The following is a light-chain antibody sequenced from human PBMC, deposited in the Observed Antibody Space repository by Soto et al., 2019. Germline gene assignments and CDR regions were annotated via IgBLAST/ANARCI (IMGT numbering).Light chain of an antibody. V-gene: IGLV1-40*01. Sequence: QSVLTQPPSVSGAPGQRVTISCTGSSSNIGAGYDVHWYQQLPGTAPKLLIYRNSNRPSGVPDRFSGSKSGTSGSLAITRLQAEDEADYYCQPYDSSLSGSVFGGGTKATVL. CDR1: SSNIGAGYD. CDR2: RNS. CDR3: QPYDSSLSGSV. J-gene: IGLJ2*01.